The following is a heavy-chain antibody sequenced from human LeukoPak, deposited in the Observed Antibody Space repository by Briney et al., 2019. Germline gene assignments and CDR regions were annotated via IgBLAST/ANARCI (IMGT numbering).Heavy chain of an antibody. CDR1: GFIFDDYA. D-gene: IGHD1-26*01. J-gene: IGHJ4*02. Sequence: PGGSLRLPCVASGFIFDDYAMYWVRHAPGKGLEWVSGISWNSRIIDYADSVKGRFTISRDNAKTSLFLQMNSLTTDDTAFYYCARLTGAASGTYYFDFWGQGTLVTVSS. V-gene: IGHV3-9*01. CDR3: ARLTGAASGTYYFDF. CDR2: ISWNSRII.